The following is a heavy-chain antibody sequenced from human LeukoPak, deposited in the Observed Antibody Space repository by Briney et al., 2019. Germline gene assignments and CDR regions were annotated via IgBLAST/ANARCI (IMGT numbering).Heavy chain of an antibody. CDR3: ASYDFWSGYEPRDY. J-gene: IGHJ4*02. Sequence: SETLSLTCTVSGGSISSYYWSWIRQPPGKGLEWIGNIYYSGSTNYSPSLKSRVTISVYTSKNQFSLKLSSVTAADTAVYYCASYDFWSGYEPRDYWGQGTLVTVSS. D-gene: IGHD3-3*01. CDR2: IYYSGST. V-gene: IGHV4-59*08. CDR1: GGSISSYY.